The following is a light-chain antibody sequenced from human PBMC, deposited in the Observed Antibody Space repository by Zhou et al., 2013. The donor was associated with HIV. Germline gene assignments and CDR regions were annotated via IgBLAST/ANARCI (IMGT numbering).Light chain of an antibody. Sequence: AIRLTQSPSSLSASTGDRVTITCRASQGIGTYLAWYQQKPGKAPKLLIYDASTLQSGVPSRFSGSGSGTDFTLTISSLHPEDFAAYYCQQSYSAPLTFGGGTKVEIK. V-gene: IGKV1-8*01. J-gene: IGKJ4*01. CDR1: QGIGTY. CDR2: DAS. CDR3: QQSYSAPLT.